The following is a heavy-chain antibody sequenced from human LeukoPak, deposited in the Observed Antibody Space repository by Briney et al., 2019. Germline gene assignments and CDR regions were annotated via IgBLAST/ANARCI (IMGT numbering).Heavy chain of an antibody. Sequence: SETLSLTCTVSGGSISSGGYYWSWIRQHPGKGLEWIGYIYYSGSTYYNPSLKSRVTISVDTSKNQFSLKLSSVTAAHTAVYYCARVYCGGDCYSLGAFDIWGQGTMVTVSS. J-gene: IGHJ3*02. CDR2: IYYSGST. CDR3: ARVYCGGDCYSLGAFDI. D-gene: IGHD2-21*02. V-gene: IGHV4-31*03. CDR1: GGSISSGGYY.